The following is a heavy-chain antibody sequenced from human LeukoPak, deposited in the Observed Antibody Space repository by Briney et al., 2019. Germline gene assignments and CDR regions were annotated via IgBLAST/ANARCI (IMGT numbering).Heavy chain of an antibody. CDR3: AKVYYDYVWGSYSAFDI. J-gene: IGHJ3*02. D-gene: IGHD3-16*01. Sequence: PGRSLRLSCAASGFTFSSYGMHWVRQAPGKGLEWVAVISYDGSNKYYADSVKGRFTISRDNSKNTLYLQMNSLRAEDTAVYYCAKVYYDYVWGSYSAFDIWGQGTMVTVSS. V-gene: IGHV3-30*18. CDR1: GFTFSSYG. CDR2: ISYDGSNK.